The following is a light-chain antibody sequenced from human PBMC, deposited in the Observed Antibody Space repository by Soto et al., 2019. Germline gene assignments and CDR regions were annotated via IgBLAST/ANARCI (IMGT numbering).Light chain of an antibody. CDR3: QKYDSAPWT. V-gene: IGKV1-27*01. J-gene: IGKJ1*01. CDR1: QGITNY. Sequence: DIQMTQSPSSLSASVGDRVTITCRASQGITNYLAWYQQKPGKDPKLLIYGASTLQSGVPSRFSGSGSGTDFTLTISGLQPEDVATYYCQKYDSAPWTFGQGTKVEIK. CDR2: GAS.